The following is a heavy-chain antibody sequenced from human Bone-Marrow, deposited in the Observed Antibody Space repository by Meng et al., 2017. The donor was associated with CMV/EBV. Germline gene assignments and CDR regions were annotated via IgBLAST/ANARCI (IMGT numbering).Heavy chain of an antibody. CDR2: IKSKTDGGTT. Sequence: GESLKISCAASGFSFSSYWMSWVRQAPGKGLEWVGRIKSKTDGGTTDYAAPVKGRFTISRDDSKNTLYLQMNSLKTEDTAVYYCTKDRRITIFGVVPDAFDIWGQGTMVTVSS. D-gene: IGHD3-3*01. CDR1: GFSFSSYW. V-gene: IGHV3-15*01. CDR3: TKDRRITIFGVVPDAFDI. J-gene: IGHJ3*02.